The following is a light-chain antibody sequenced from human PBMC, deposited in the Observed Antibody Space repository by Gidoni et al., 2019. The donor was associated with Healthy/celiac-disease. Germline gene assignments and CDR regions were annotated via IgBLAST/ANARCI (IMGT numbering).Light chain of an antibody. Sequence: QSSLTQPAPVSGSPGQSITIPCTGTSSDVGGYNYVSWYQQHPGKAPKLMIYEVSNRPSGVSNRFSGSKSGNTASLTISGLQAEDEADYYCSSYTSSSTLWVFGGGTKLTVL. J-gene: IGLJ3*02. CDR2: EVS. CDR1: SSDVGGYNY. CDR3: SSYTSSSTLWV. V-gene: IGLV2-14*01.